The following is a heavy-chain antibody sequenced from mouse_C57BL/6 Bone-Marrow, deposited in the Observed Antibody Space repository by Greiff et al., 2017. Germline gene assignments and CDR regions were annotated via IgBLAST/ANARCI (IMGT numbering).Heavy chain of an antibody. CDR2: IYPRSGNT. Sequence: QVQLQQSGAELARPGASVKLSCKASGYTFTSYGISWVKQRTGQGLEWIGEIYPRSGNTYYNEKFKGKATLTADKSSSTAYMELRSLTSEDSAVYFCERSEGAYYYGSSYVAYWGQGTLVTVSA. CDR1: GYTFTSYG. J-gene: IGHJ3*01. D-gene: IGHD1-1*01. CDR3: ERSEGAYYYGSSYVAY. V-gene: IGHV1-81*01.